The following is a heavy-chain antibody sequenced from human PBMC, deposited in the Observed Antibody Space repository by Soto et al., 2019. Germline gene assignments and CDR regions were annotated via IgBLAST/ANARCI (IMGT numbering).Heavy chain of an antibody. J-gene: IGHJ6*01. CDR1: GDSIRDFY. CDR3: VRDCSGGGCYSDYGMDF. V-gene: IGHV4-4*07. Sequence: PSETMSLTCTVSGDSIRDFYWSWIRQPAGKGLEFIGRLCSSGSTDYNPSLKSRVTMSVDRSNNQFSLKLTSVTAADTAVYYCVRDCSGGGCYSDYGMDFWGQGTTVTVSS. CDR2: LCSSGST. D-gene: IGHD2-15*01.